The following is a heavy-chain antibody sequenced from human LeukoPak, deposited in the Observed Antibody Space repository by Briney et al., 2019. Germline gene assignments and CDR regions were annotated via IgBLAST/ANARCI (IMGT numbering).Heavy chain of an antibody. V-gene: IGHV3-7*01. Sequence: GGSLRLSCAASGFTFSSYWMSWVRQAPGKGLEWVANIKQDGSEKYSVDSVKGRFTISRDNAKNSLYLQMNSLRAEDTAVCYCAREVRFRAYFDLWGRGTLVTVSS. D-gene: IGHD3-10*01. CDR1: GFTFSSYW. J-gene: IGHJ2*01. CDR3: AREVRFRAYFDL. CDR2: IKQDGSEK.